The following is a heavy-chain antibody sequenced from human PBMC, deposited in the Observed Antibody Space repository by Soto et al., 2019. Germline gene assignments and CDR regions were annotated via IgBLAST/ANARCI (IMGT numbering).Heavy chain of an antibody. Sequence: RGSVRLSSANSGFNFSSYVMNRVRQASGRGLESVLYISSSGSTIYYADSVKGRFTISRDNAKNSLYLQMDSLRAEDTAVYYCARDQEAGSFFPYYYGMDVWGQWTKVTVSS. CDR3: ARDQEAGSFFPYYYGMDV. D-gene: IGHD6-13*01. V-gene: IGHV3-48*03. CDR1: GFNFSSYV. J-gene: IGHJ6*02. CDR2: ISSSGSTI.